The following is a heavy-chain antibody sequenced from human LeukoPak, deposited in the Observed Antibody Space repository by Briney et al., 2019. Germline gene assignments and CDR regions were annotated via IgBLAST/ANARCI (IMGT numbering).Heavy chain of an antibody. CDR3: AKDHDPYDFWSGSFDY. D-gene: IGHD3-3*01. Sequence: GGSLRLSCAASGFTFSDYYMSWIRQAPGKGLEWVAFIRYDGSNKYYADSVKGRFTISRDNSKNTLYLQMNSLRAEDTAVYYCAKDHDPYDFWSGSFDYWGQGTLVTVSS. V-gene: IGHV3-30*02. CDR2: IRYDGSNK. CDR1: GFTFSDYY. J-gene: IGHJ4*02.